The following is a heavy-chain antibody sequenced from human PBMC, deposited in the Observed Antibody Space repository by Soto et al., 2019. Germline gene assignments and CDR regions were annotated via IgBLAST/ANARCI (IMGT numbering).Heavy chain of an antibody. Sequence: SVKVSCKASGGTFSSYTISWVRQAPGQGLEWMGRIIPILGIANYAQKFQGRVTITADKSTSTAYMELSSLRSEDTAVYYCARERYYGSGSYRPVYYYGMDVWG. V-gene: IGHV1-69*04. CDR1: GGTFSSYT. CDR2: IIPILGIA. CDR3: ARERYYGSGSYRPVYYYGMDV. D-gene: IGHD3-10*01. J-gene: IGHJ6*02.